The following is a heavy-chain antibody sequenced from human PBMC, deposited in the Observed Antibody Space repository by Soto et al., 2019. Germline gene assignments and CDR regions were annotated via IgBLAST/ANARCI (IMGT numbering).Heavy chain of an antibody. Sequence: PSETLSLTCTVSGDSIISSDFYWGWVRQPHGKGLEWIGSIFYLGSSYYNPSLKSRVTMSVDTSKNQFSLRLRSVTAADTALYFCARHSLALRKNNWFDPWGQGIMVTVSS. D-gene: IGHD3-3*02. CDR1: GDSIISSDFY. CDR2: IFYLGSS. CDR3: ARHSLALRKNNWFDP. J-gene: IGHJ5*02. V-gene: IGHV4-39*01.